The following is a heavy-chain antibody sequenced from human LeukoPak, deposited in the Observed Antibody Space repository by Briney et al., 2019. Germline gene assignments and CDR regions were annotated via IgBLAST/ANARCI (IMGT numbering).Heavy chain of an antibody. CDR1: GFTFSSYA. V-gene: IGHV3-23*01. J-gene: IGHJ4*02. D-gene: IGHD3-22*01. CDR2: ISGSGGGT. CDR3: AKKKTGMIVVVIGNYFDY. Sequence: PGGSLRLSCAASGFTFSSYAMSWVRQAPGKGLEWVSAISGSGGGTYYADSVKGRFTISRDNSKNTLYLQMNSLRAEDTAVYYCAKKKTGMIVVVIGNYFDYWGQGTLVTVSS.